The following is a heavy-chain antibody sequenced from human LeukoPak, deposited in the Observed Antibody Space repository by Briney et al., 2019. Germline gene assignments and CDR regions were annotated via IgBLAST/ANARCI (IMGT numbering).Heavy chain of an antibody. Sequence: SVKVSCKASGGTFSSYAISWVRQAPGQGLEWMGRLIPIFGIANYAQKFQGRVTITADKSTSTAYMELSSLRSEDTAVYYCARVVVGAIDYWGQGTLVTVSS. CDR3: ARVVVGAIDY. CDR2: LIPIFGIA. V-gene: IGHV1-69*04. D-gene: IGHD1-26*01. CDR1: GGTFSSYA. J-gene: IGHJ4*02.